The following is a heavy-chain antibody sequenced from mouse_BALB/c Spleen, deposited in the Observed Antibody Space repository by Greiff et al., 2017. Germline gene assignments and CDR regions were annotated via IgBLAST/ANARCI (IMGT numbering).Heavy chain of an antibody. CDR2: INPSTGYT. CDR1: GYTFTSYW. Sequence: VQLQQSGAELAKPGASVKMSCKASGYTFTSYWMHWVKQRPGQGLEWIGYINPSTGYTEYNQKFKDKATLTADKSSSTAYMQLGSLTSEDSAVYYCARWGNYNDYWGQGTTLTVSS. V-gene: IGHV1-7*01. CDR3: ARWGNYNDY. J-gene: IGHJ2*01.